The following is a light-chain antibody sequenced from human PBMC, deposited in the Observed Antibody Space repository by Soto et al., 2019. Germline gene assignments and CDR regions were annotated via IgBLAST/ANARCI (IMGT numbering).Light chain of an antibody. CDR1: QNIRSW. J-gene: IGKJ4*02. CDR2: KES. V-gene: IGKV1-5*03. CDR3: PPYDSNST. Sequence: DIQITLSPSSLSASVGERVTITCRASQNIRSWLSWYQQKPGKDPRLLIYKESSLESGVPSRFSGSVSGTEFTLTISSLQPDDTATYYCPPYDSNSTFGEGTKVDIK.